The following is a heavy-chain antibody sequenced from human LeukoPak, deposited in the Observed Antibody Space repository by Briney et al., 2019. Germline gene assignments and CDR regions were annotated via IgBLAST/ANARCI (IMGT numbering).Heavy chain of an antibody. D-gene: IGHD6-6*01. CDR1: GFTFNNYW. V-gene: IGHV3-7*01. J-gene: IGHJ4*02. CDR3: ARRYSTSSVEDFDY. CDR2: IKKDGREI. Sequence: PGGSLRLSCAASGFTFNNYWMAWVRQAPGKGLEWVANIKKDGREIYYMDSVKGRFTISRDNAKNSLYLQMNSPRVEDTAVYYCARRYSTSSVEDFDYWGQGTLVTVSS.